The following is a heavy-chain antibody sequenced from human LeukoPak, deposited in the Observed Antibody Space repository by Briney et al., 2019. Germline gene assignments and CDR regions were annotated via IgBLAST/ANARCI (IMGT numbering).Heavy chain of an antibody. CDR3: ARDSAGNDY. Sequence: GWSLRLSCAASGFTFGSYGMNWVRQAPGKGLEWISHIGSSSSTIYYADSVKGRFTTSRDNAKNSLYLQMNSLRAEDTAMYYCARDSAGNDYWGQGTLVTVSS. D-gene: IGHD6-13*01. CDR2: IGSSSSTI. CDR1: GFTFGSYG. J-gene: IGHJ4*02. V-gene: IGHV3-48*04.